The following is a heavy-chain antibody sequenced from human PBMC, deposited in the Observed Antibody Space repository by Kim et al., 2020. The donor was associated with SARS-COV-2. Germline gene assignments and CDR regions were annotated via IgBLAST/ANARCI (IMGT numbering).Heavy chain of an antibody. Sequence: GGSLRLSCAASGFTFSSYAMSWVRQAPGKGLEWVSAISGSGGSTYYADSVKGRFTISRDNSKNTLYLQMNSLRSEDTAVYYCAKDRPDYDILTGLLYPFDYWGQGTLVTVSS. CDR3: AKDRPDYDILTGLLYPFDY. CDR2: ISGSGGST. D-gene: IGHD3-9*01. V-gene: IGHV3-23*01. CDR1: GFTFSSYA. J-gene: IGHJ4*02.